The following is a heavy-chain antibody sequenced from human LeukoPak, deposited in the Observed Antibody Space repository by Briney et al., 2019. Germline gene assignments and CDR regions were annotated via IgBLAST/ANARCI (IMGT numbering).Heavy chain of an antibody. CDR1: GFTFGDYT. Sequence: PGGSLRLSCAASGFTFGDYTMHWVRQAPGKGLEWVSSITWNSGDIFYADSVKGRFTISRDNAKNSLYVQMTSLRVEDTAFYYCAKVRTTRGVDYLDFWGQGTLVTVSS. V-gene: IGHV3-9*01. J-gene: IGHJ4*02. CDR2: ITWNSGDI. D-gene: IGHD3-10*01. CDR3: AKVRTTRGVDYLDF.